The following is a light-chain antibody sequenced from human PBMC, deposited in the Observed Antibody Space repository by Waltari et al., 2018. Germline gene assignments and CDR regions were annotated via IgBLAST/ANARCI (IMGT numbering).Light chain of an antibody. CDR2: DIN. J-gene: IGLJ2*01. Sequence: QSALTQPRSVSGSPGQSVTISCTESDSDVGGYNFLSWFQQHPGKAPKLIIYDINLRPSGVPPRFSGSKSGNTASLTISGLQADDEADYYCCSYAGTYTLVFGGGTKLTVL. CDR1: DSDVGGYNF. V-gene: IGLV2-11*01. CDR3: CSYAGTYTLV.